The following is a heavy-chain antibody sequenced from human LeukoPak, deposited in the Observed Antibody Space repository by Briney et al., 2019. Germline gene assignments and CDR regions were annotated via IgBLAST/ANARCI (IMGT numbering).Heavy chain of an antibody. V-gene: IGHV1-46*01. J-gene: IGHJ4*02. CDR3: ARGLREGDY. CDR2: VNPSGGST. Sequence: AAVKVSCKPSGYTFTDHVIHWVRQAPGQGLEWMGTVNPSGGSTVYAQRFQGRVTMTKDTSTSTVYLEMSSLGSEDTAVYYCARGLREGDYWGQGTLVTVSS. CDR1: GYTFTDHV.